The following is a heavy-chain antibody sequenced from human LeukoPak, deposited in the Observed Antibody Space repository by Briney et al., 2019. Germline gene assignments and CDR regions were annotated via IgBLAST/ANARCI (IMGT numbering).Heavy chain of an antibody. V-gene: IGHV3-74*01. CDR3: VRMFSGPLDY. CDR1: GFTFSSSW. J-gene: IGHJ4*02. Sequence: GGSLRLSCAASGFTFSSSWMHWVRQAPGKGLVWVSRINPDGTRTSYADSVKGRFTISRDDAKNTLYLQMNSLRAEDTAVYYCVRMFSGPLDYWGQGTLVTVSS. CDR2: INPDGTRT. D-gene: IGHD3-10*02.